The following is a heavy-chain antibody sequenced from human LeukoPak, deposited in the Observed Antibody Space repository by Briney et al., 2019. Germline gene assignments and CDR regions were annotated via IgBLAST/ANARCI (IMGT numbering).Heavy chain of an antibody. CDR1: GGSFSGYS. D-gene: IGHD1-26*01. J-gene: IGHJ5*02. CDR3: ARGRLLLWFDP. CDR2: INHSGST. V-gene: IGHV4-34*01. Sequence: SETLSLTCAVYGGSFSGYSWTWIRQPPGKGLEWIGEINHSGSTNYNPSLKSRVTISVGTSKNQFSLRLSSVTAADTAVYYCARGRLLLWFDPWGQGTLVTVSS.